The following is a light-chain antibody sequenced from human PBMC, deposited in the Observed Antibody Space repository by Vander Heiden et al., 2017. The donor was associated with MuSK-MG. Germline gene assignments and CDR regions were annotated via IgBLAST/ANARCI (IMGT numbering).Light chain of an antibody. J-gene: IGKJ1*01. CDR3: QQYGSSPT. CDR1: QSVSSSY. CDR2: GAS. Sequence: EILLTQSPGTLSLSPGERATLSCRASQSVSSSYLAWYQQKPGQTPRLLIYGASSRATGIPDRFSGSGSGTDFTLTISRLEPEDFAVYYCQQYGSSPTFGQGTKVXIK. V-gene: IGKV3-20*01.